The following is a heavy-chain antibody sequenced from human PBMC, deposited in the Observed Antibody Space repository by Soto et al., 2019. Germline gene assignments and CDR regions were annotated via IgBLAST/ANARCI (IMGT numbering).Heavy chain of an antibody. CDR2: IWYDGSNK. Sequence: GGSLRLSCAASGFTFSSYGMHWVRQAPGKGLEWVAVIWYDGSNKYYADSVKGRFTISRDNSKNTLYLQMNSLRAEDTAVYYCARDKNRWNYYYGMDVWGQGTTVTVSS. V-gene: IGHV3-33*01. CDR1: GFTFSSYG. J-gene: IGHJ6*02. CDR3: ARDKNRWNYYYGMDV. D-gene: IGHD1-1*01.